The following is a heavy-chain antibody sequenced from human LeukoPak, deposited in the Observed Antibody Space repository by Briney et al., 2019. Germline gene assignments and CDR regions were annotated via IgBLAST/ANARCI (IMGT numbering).Heavy chain of an antibody. CDR1: GGSISSYY. Sequence: SETLSLTCAVSGGSISSYYWSWIRQPPGKGLEWTGYIYYTGSTNYNPSLKSRLTISVDTSKNQFSLKLRSVTAADTAVYYCARGLDSGSYYGAFDYWGQGTLVTVSS. D-gene: IGHD1-26*01. CDR3: ARGLDSGSYYGAFDY. CDR2: IYYTGST. V-gene: IGHV4-59*01. J-gene: IGHJ4*02.